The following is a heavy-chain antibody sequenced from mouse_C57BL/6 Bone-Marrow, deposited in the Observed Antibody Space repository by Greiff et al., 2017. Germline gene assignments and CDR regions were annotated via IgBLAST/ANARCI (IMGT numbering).Heavy chain of an antibody. CDR2: IYPRSGNT. CDR1: GYTFTSYG. V-gene: IGHV1-81*01. J-gene: IGHJ2*01. D-gene: IGHD1-1*01. CDR3: ARAQYYGSSYVGY. Sequence: VQGVESGAELARPGASVKLSCKASGYTFTSYGISWVKQRTGQGLEWIGEIYPRSGNTYYNEKFKGKATLTADKSSSTAYMELRSLTSEDSAVYFCARAQYYGSSYVGYWGQGTTLTVSS.